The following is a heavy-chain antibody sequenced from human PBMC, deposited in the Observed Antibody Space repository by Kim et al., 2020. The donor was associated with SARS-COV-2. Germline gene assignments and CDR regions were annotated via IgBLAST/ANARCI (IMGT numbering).Heavy chain of an antibody. CDR1: AFTFSCYE. Sequence: GGSLRLSCAASAFTFSCYEMTWVRQAPGKGLEWLSYISTSGSTDYHADSVRGRFTISRDNAKNSLYLQMNSLRAEDTAVYYCARGDRKVRPDYWGQGTLVAVSS. CDR3: ARGDRKVRPDY. CDR2: ISTSGSTD. D-gene: IGHD3-10*01. J-gene: IGHJ4*02. V-gene: IGHV3-48*03.